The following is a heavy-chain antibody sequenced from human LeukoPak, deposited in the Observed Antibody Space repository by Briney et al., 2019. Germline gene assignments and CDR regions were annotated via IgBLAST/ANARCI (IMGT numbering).Heavy chain of an antibody. V-gene: IGHV3-23*01. D-gene: IGHD2-15*01. CDR1: GFTFSNYA. J-gene: IGHJ6*02. Sequence: GGSLRLSCAASGFTFSNYAMTWVRQAPGKGLEWVSGISVGGGSTYYADSVKGRFTISRDNSKNTLYLQMSSLRAGDTAAYYCAKDPYCSGGTCYGMDVWGQGTTVTVSS. CDR3: AKDPYCSGGTCYGMDV. CDR2: ISVGGGST.